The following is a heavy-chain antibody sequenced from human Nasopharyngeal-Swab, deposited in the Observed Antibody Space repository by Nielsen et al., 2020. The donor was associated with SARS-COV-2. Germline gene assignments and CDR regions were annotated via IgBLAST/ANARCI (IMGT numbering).Heavy chain of an antibody. CDR2: INPNSGDT. D-gene: IGHD6-13*01. V-gene: IGHV1-2*06. CDR3: MRDDGETPGMAATGPPGGY. J-gene: IGHJ4*02. Sequence: ASVKVSCKASGYTFIGYDMHWVRQAPGQGLEWMGRINPNSGDTKFAQKFQGRVTLSRDMSISTAYMELSRLTFDDTAVYFCMRDDGETPGMAATGPPGGYWGQGTLVIVSS. CDR1: GYTFIGYD.